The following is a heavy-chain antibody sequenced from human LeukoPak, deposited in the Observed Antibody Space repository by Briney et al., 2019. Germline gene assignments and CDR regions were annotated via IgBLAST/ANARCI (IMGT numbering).Heavy chain of an antibody. Sequence: SETLSLTCAVYGGSFSGYYWNWLRQPPGKGLEWIGEINHSGSTNYNPSLKSRVTISVDTSKNQFSLKLSSVTAADTAVYYCARGLGSDLITVTDYFDYWGQGTLVTVSS. D-gene: IGHD4-17*01. J-gene: IGHJ4*02. CDR2: INHSGST. CDR1: GGSFSGYY. CDR3: ARGLGSDLITVTDYFDY. V-gene: IGHV4-34*01.